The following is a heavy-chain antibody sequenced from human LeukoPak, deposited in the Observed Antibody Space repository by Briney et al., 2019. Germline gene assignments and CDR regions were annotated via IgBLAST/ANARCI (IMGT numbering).Heavy chain of an antibody. D-gene: IGHD1-26*01. CDR1: GFTFSSYG. CDR2: IRYDGSNK. V-gene: IGHV3-30*02. J-gene: IGHJ4*02. CDR3: ARSGVWSKGPDY. Sequence: PGGSLRLSCAASGFTFSSYGMHWVRQAPGKGLEWVAFIRYDGSNKYYADSVMGRFTISRDNAKNTLYLEMSSLRAEDTAVYYCARSGVWSKGPDYWGQGTLVTVSS.